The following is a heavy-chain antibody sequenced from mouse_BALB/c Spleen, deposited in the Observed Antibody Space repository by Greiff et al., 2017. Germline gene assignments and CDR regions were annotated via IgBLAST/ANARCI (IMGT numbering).Heavy chain of an antibody. CDR3: ASFITTVGDY. V-gene: IGHV3-6*02. Sequence: ESGPGLVKPSQSLSLTCSVTGYSITSGYYWNWIRQFPGNKLEWMGYISYDGSNNYNPSLKNRISITRDTSKNQFFLKLNSVTTEDTATYYCASFITTVGDYWGQGTTLTVSS. CDR2: ISYDGSN. D-gene: IGHD1-1*01. J-gene: IGHJ2*01. CDR1: GYSITSGYY.